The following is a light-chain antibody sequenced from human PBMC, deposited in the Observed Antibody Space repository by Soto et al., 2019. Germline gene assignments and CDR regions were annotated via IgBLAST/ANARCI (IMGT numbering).Light chain of an antibody. V-gene: IGLV2-14*03. CDR3: CSYTTSTTYV. CDR2: DVN. Sequence: QSALTQPASVSGSPGQSITISCTGTTSDIGGYNSVSWYQQHPGKAPKLIIYDVNNRPSGVSNRFSASMSADTASTASLIISGLQAEDEADYYCCSYTTSTTYVFGSXTXLTVL. CDR1: TSDIGGYNS. J-gene: IGLJ1*01.